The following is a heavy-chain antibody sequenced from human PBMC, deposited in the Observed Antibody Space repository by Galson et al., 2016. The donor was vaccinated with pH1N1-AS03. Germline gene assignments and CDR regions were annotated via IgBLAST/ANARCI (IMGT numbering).Heavy chain of an antibody. J-gene: IGHJ4*02. Sequence: ETLSLTCAVSGASISNSNWWSWVRQTPEKGLEWIEEIYHNGATNYLPSLKSRVAISLDTSKNQFSLKLTSVTAADTAVYYCARCGVSSSIDYWGQGTLVTVSS. D-gene: IGHD6-6*01. V-gene: IGHV4-4*02. CDR1: GASISNSNW. CDR3: ARCGVSSSIDY. CDR2: IYHNGAT.